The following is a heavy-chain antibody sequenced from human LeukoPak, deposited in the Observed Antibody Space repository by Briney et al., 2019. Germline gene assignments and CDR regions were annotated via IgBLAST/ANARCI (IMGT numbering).Heavy chain of an antibody. CDR2: ISGDSHNT. Sequence: GGSLRLSCAASGFTFSSYAMHWVRHAPGKGLEWVSLISGDSHNTFYADSVKGRFTISRDNSKNSLYLQMNSLRNDDTALYYCARDTEGYIYGYYYYGMDVWGQGTTVTVSS. CDR1: GFTFSSYA. CDR3: ARDTEGYIYGYYYYGMDV. J-gene: IGHJ6*02. D-gene: IGHD5-18*01. V-gene: IGHV3-43*02.